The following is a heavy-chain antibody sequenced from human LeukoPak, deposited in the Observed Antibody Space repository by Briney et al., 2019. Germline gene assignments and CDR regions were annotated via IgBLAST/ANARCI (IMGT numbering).Heavy chain of an antibody. CDR2: INHNKST. D-gene: IGHD6-6*01. Sequence: PSETLSLTCAVYGGPFSTYYWTWIRQSPGKGLEWIGEINHNKSTNYNPSLKSRVTISVDTSKNQFSLNLTSVTAADTAVYYCAHSSSSLPTDSWGLGTLVIVSS. CDR3: AHSSSSLPTDS. V-gene: IGHV4-34*01. J-gene: IGHJ4*02. CDR1: GGPFSTYY.